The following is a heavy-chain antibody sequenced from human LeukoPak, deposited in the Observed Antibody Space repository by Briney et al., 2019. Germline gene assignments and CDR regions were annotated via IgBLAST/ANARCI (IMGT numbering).Heavy chain of an antibody. D-gene: IGHD3-22*01. CDR2: INPSGGST. J-gene: IGHJ4*02. Sequence: ASVKVSCKASGYTFTSYYMHWVRQAPGQGLEWMGIINPSGGSTSYAQKFQGRVTMTRDTSTSTVYMELSSLRSEDTAVYYCARDLRVSRHITMTVVGYWGQGTLVTVSS. CDR1: GYTFTSYY. CDR3: ARDLRVSRHITMTVVGY. V-gene: IGHV1-46*01.